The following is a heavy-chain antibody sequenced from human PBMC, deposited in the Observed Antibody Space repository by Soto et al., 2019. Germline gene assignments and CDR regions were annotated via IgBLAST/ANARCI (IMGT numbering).Heavy chain of an antibody. V-gene: IGHV5-51*01. D-gene: IGHD6-13*01. Sequence: GESLKISCKGSGYSFTSYWISWVRQMPGKGLEWMGIIYPGDSDTRYSPSFQGQVTISADKSISTAYLQWSSLKASDTAMYYCARPPPGIHYGMDVWGQGTTVTVSS. J-gene: IGHJ6*02. CDR2: IYPGDSDT. CDR3: ARPPPGIHYGMDV. CDR1: GYSFTSYW.